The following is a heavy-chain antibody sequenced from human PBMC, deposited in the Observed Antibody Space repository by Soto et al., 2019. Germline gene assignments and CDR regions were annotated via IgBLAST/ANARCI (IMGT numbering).Heavy chain of an antibody. CDR2: ISAYNGNT. Sequence: ASVKVSCKASGYTFTSYGISWVRQAPGQGLEWMGWISAYNGNTNYAQKLQGRVTMTTDTSTSTAYMELRSLRSDDTAVYYCARAKGDSSSWYDCCFDPWGQGTLVTVSS. D-gene: IGHD6-13*01. CDR3: ARAKGDSSSWYDCCFDP. V-gene: IGHV1-18*01. J-gene: IGHJ5*02. CDR1: GYTFTSYG.